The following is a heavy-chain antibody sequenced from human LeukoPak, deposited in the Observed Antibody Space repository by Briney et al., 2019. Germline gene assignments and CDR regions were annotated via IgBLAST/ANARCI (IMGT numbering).Heavy chain of an antibody. V-gene: IGHV4-38-2*02. CDR2: IYHSGST. J-gene: IGHJ5*02. Sequence: SETLSLICTTSGAPISRFYWGWIRQPPGKGLEWIGSIYHSGSTYYNPSLKSRVTISVDTSKNQFSLKLSSVTAADTAVYYCAREEDIVVVVAATGWFDPWGQGTLVTVSS. CDR3: AREEDIVVVVAATGWFDP. CDR1: GAPISRFY. D-gene: IGHD2-15*01.